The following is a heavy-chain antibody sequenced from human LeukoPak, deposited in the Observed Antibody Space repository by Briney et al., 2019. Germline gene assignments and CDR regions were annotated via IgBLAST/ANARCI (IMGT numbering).Heavy chain of an antibody. CDR2: IQYDGSKK. Sequence: GGSLGLSCVASGFTFSSNGMHWVRQAPGKGLEWVTFIQYDGSKKYYADSVKGRFTISRDNSKNTLYLQRNSLRAEDTAVYYCASPVTDQTRPYVNYWGQGTLVTVSS. V-gene: IGHV3-30*02. CDR3: ASPVTDQTRPYVNY. CDR1: GFTFSSNG. J-gene: IGHJ4*02. D-gene: IGHD3-10*02.